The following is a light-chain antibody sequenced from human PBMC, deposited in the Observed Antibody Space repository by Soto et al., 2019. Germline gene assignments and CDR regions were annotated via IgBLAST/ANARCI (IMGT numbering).Light chain of an antibody. CDR1: SSDVGGYDY. CDR3: SSHRSDITVV. CDR2: EVS. Sequence: QSALTQPASVSGSPGQSITISCTGTSSDVGGYDYVSWYQHHPGKAPKLLIFEVSNRPSGVSNRFSGSKSGNTASLTISGLQAEDEADYYCSSHRSDITVVFCGGTTVTVL. J-gene: IGLJ2*01. V-gene: IGLV2-14*01.